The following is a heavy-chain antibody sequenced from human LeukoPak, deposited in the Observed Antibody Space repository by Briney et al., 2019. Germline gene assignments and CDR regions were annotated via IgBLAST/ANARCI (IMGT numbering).Heavy chain of an antibody. V-gene: IGHV3-74*01. CDR2: INIDGSTT. Sequence: GGSLRLSCAASGFTFSRYWMHWVRQSPGKGLVWVSRINIDGSTTNYADSVKGRFTISRDNAKNTLYLQMNSLRAEDTAVYYCARDPTSSWETAFDIWGQGTMVTVSS. CDR3: ARDPTSSWETAFDI. CDR1: GFTFSRYW. J-gene: IGHJ3*02. D-gene: IGHD1-26*01.